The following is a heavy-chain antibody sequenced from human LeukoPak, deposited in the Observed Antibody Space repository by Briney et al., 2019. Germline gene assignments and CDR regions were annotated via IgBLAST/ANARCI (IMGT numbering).Heavy chain of an antibody. V-gene: IGHV1-8*03. CDR2: MNPNSGST. CDR3: ARERSDY. J-gene: IGHJ4*02. CDR1: GYTFTSYD. Sequence: GASVKVSCKASGYTFTSYDINWVRQATGQGLEWMGYMNPNSGSTGYAQKFQGRVTITTNTSTSTAYMELSSLRSDDTAVYYCARERSDYWGQGSLVTVSS.